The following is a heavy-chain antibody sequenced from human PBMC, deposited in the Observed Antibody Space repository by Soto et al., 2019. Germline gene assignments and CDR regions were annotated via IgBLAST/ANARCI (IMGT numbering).Heavy chain of an antibody. D-gene: IGHD2-15*01. CDR3: ARLPLYCSGGSCYVIDY. J-gene: IGHJ4*02. Sequence: SETLSLTCTVSGGSISSSTYYWGWIRQPPGKGLEWIGSIYYSGSTYYNPSLKSRVTISVDTSKNQFSLKLSSVTAADTVVYYCARLPLYCSGGSCYVIDYWGQGTLVTVSS. CDR2: IYYSGST. V-gene: IGHV4-39*01. CDR1: GGSISSSTYY.